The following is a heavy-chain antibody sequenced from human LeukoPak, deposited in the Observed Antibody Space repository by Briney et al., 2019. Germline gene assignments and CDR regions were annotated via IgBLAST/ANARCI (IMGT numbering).Heavy chain of an antibody. Sequence: SETLSLTCAVYGGSFSGYYWSWIRQPPGKGLEWIGEINHSGSTNYNPSLKSRVTISVDTSKNPFSMKLSSVTAADTAVYYCARSQSGGSYLPFDFWGQGTLVIVSS. J-gene: IGHJ4*02. CDR3: ARSQSGGSYLPFDF. CDR1: GGSFSGYY. D-gene: IGHD1-26*01. CDR2: INHSGST. V-gene: IGHV4-34*01.